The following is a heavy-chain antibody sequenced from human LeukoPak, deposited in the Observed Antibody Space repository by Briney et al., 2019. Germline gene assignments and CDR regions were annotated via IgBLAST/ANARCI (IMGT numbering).Heavy chain of an antibody. V-gene: IGHV4-34*01. Sequence: SETLSLTCAVYGGSFSGYYWSWIRQPPGKGLEWIGEINHSGSTNYNPSLKSRVTISVDTSKNQFSLKLSSVTAADTAVYYCARSSKWLSTGYWGRGTLVTVSS. J-gene: IGHJ4*02. CDR1: GGSFSGYY. D-gene: IGHD3-22*01. CDR3: ARSSKWLSTGY. CDR2: INHSGST.